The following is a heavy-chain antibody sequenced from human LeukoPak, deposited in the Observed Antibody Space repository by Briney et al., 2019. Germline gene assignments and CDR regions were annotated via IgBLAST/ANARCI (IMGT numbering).Heavy chain of an antibody. Sequence: SVKVSCKASGYTFTGYYMHWVRQAPGQGLEWMGWINPNSGGTNYAQKFQGRVTITRNTSITTAYMELSSLRFEDTAVYYCARGRDGYNFGYFDLWGRGTLVTVSS. D-gene: IGHD5-24*01. CDR2: INPNSGGT. J-gene: IGHJ2*01. CDR3: ARGRDGYNFGYFDL. V-gene: IGHV1-2*02. CDR1: GYTFTGYY.